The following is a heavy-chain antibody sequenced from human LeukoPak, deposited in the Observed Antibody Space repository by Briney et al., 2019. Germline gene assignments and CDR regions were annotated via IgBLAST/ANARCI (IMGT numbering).Heavy chain of an antibody. V-gene: IGHV4-38-2*01. CDR1: GFSVGSGYF. D-gene: IGHD6-19*01. CDR2: VHHSGNT. J-gene: IGHJ4*02. CDR3: ARVKNIAVAADYFDS. Sequence: KTSETLSLTCAVSGFSVGSGYFWGWLRLPPGKGLEWIGSVHHSGNTYYNPSLKSRVAASVDTSKNQFSLRLNSVTAADTAIYHCARVKNIAVAADYFDSWGQGTLVTVSS.